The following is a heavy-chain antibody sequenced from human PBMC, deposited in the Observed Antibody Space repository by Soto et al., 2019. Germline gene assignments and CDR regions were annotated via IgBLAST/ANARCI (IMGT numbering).Heavy chain of an antibody. CDR1: GYIFSSYG. D-gene: IGHD3-10*01. Sequence: QVQLVQSGAEVKKSGASVKVSCTTSGYIFSSYGISWVRQAPGQGLEWVGWISAYNSNTKYAQKFQGRVTMTTDTSTSTTYMELKSLRSDDTAVYYCAREDSYSGSSYWGQGTLVTVSS. CDR2: ISAYNSNT. CDR3: AREDSYSGSSY. V-gene: IGHV1-18*04. J-gene: IGHJ4*02.